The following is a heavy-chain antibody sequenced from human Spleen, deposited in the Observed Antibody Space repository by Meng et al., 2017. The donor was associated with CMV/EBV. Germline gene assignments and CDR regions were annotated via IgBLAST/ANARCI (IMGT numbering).Heavy chain of an antibody. Sequence: LPCAVSGDFFSRNYWWSWVRQAPGKGLEWIGEIHHPAATTYNPFLKSRVTFSLDESKTEFSLKLTSVTAADTAAYHCARNGHYSLDYWSQGTLVTVSS. CDR2: IHHPAAT. CDR1: GDFFSRNYW. J-gene: IGHJ4*02. D-gene: IGHD3-22*01. CDR3: ARNGHYSLDY. V-gene: IGHV4-4*02.